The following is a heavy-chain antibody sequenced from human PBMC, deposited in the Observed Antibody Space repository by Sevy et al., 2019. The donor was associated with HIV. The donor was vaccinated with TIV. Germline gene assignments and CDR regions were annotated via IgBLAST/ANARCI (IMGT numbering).Heavy chain of an antibody. J-gene: IGHJ4*02. CDR1: GDGVSSRGTV. V-gene: IGHV6-1*01. CDR3: ARDGGANWDGRPSGTVFDY. Sequence: SQTLSLTCAISGDGVSSRGTVWNWIRQSPSRGLEWLGRTYYRSKWWNNYALSLKSRISINPDTSKNQVSLHLNSVTPDDTAVYYCARDGGANWDGRPSGTVFDYWGQGTLVTVSS. D-gene: IGHD1-1*01. CDR2: TYYRSKWWN.